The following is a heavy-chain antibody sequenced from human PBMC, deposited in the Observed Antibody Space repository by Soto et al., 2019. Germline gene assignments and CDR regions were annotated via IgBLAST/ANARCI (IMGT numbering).Heavy chain of an antibody. D-gene: IGHD3-10*01. CDR3: AREPRNYYGSGSYLKGWFDP. CDR1: GFTFSSYA. CDR2: ISGSGGST. Sequence: PGGSLRLSCAASGFTFSSYAMSWVRQAPGKGLEWVSAISGSGGSTYYADSVKGRFTISRDNSKNTLYLQMNSLRAEDTAVYYCAREPRNYYGSGSYLKGWFDPWGQGTLVTVSS. V-gene: IGHV3-23*01. J-gene: IGHJ5*02.